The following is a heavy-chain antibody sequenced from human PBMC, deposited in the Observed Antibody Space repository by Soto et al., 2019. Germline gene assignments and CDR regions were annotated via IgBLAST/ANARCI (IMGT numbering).Heavy chain of an antibody. CDR2: IIPIVGIA. CDR1: GGTFSSYT. CDR3: RRGQFYDSSGPSD. Sequence: QVQLVQSGAEVKKPGSSVKVSCKASGGTFSSYTINWVRQAPGQGLEWLGRIIPIVGIANYAQKFQGRVTMPADKSTSTAYMELSALRSEHTAVYHCRRGQFYDSSGPSDWGQGSLVTVSS. V-gene: IGHV1-69*02. J-gene: IGHJ1*01. D-gene: IGHD3-22*01.